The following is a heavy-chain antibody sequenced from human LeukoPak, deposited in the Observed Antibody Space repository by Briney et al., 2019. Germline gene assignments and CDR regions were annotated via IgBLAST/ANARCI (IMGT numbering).Heavy chain of an antibody. CDR1: GFTFRSYG. Sequence: PGGSLRLSCAASGFTFRSYGMHWLGQAPAKGLEGVAFIRYYGSNKYYADSVKGRLTNHRDNSKKTLYLQMNSLQAEDTAVYYCGEDKGYSTTNDYWGQGTLVTLSS. CDR2: IRYYGSNK. CDR3: GEDKGYSTTNDY. V-gene: IGHV3-30*02. D-gene: IGHD4-11*01. J-gene: IGHJ4*02.